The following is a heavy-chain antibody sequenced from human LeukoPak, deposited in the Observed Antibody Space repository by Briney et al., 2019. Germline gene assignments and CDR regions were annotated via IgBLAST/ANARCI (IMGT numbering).Heavy chain of an antibody. CDR2: ICYSGST. CDR3: ARDGSGSYGFDY. V-gene: IGHV4-59*01. Sequence: SETLSLTCTVSGGSISSYYWSWIRQPPGKGLEWIGYICYSGSTNYNPSLKSRVTISVDTSKNQFSLKLSSVTAADTAVYYCARDGSGSYGFDYWGQGTLVTVSS. D-gene: IGHD3-10*01. CDR1: GGSISSYY. J-gene: IGHJ4*02.